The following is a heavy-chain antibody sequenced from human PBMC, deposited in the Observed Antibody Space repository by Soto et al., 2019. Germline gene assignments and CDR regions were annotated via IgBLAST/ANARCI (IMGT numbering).Heavy chain of an antibody. CDR2: INPSGGST. Sequence: QVQLVQSGAEVKKPGASVKVSCKASGYTFTSYYMHWVRQAPGQGLEWMGIINPSGGSTSYAQKFQGRVTMTRDTSTSTVYMELSSLRSEDTAVYYCARESVDIVATTRVSGGMDGWGQGTTVTVSS. J-gene: IGHJ6*02. CDR3: ARESVDIVATTRVSGGMDG. CDR1: GYTFTSYY. V-gene: IGHV1-46*01. D-gene: IGHD5-12*01.